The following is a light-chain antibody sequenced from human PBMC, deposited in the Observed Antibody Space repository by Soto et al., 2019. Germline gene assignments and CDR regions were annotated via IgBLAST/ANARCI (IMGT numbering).Light chain of an antibody. J-gene: IGKJ1*01. CDR1: QIISSTY. V-gene: IGKV3-20*01. Sequence: EIVLAQSPVRLSLSPGERATLSCRASQIISSTYLASYQHKPGQAPRLLIYDASNRATGIPARFSGSGSGTDFTLTISRLEPEDFAVYFCQQYVTAPRKFGQGTKVDNK. CDR2: DAS. CDR3: QQYVTAPRK.